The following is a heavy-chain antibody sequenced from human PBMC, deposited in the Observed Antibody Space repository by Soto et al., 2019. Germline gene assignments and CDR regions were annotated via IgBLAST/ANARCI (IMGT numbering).Heavy chain of an antibody. CDR2: ISSSSSTI. CDR3: ARPEYSSSSYGMEV. Sequence: GGSLILSCAASGFTFSSYSMNWVRQAPGKGLEWVSYISSSSSTIYYADSVKGRFTISRDNAKNSLYLQMNSLRDEDTAVYYCARPEYSSSSYGMEVWGQGTTVTVSS. V-gene: IGHV3-48*02. J-gene: IGHJ6*02. CDR1: GFTFSSYS. D-gene: IGHD6-6*01.